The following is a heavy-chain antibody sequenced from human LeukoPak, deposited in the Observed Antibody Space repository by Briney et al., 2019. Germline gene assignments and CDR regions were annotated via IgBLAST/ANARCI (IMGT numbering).Heavy chain of an antibody. CDR1: GYTFTGYY. Sequence: ASVKVSCKASGYTFTGYYIHWVRQAPGQGLEWMGWINPKNGDTNYAQKFQGRVTMTRDTSISAAYMELGRLRSEDTAVYYCARVGAMAGTGWGDFDYWGQGTLVTVSS. J-gene: IGHJ4*02. V-gene: IGHV1-2*02. CDR3: ARVGAMAGTGWGDFDY. CDR2: INPKNGDT. D-gene: IGHD6-19*01.